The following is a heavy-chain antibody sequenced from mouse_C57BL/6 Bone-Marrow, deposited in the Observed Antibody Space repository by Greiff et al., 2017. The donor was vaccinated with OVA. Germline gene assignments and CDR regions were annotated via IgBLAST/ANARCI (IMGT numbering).Heavy chain of an antibody. J-gene: IGHJ2*01. V-gene: IGHV6-6*01. Sequence: EVKVEESGGGLVQPGGSMKLSCAASGFTFSDAWMDWVRQSPEKGLEWVAEIRNKANNHATYYAESVKGRFTISRDDSKSSVYLQMNSLRAEDTGIYYCTREAGTGVYYFDYWGQGTTLTVSS. D-gene: IGHD4-1*01. CDR3: TREAGTGVYYFDY. CDR2: IRNKANNHAT. CDR1: GFTFSDAW.